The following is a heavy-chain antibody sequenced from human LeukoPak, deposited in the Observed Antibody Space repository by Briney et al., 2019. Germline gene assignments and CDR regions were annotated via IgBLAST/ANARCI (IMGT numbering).Heavy chain of an antibody. J-gene: IGHJ6*03. V-gene: IGHV4-59*01. Sequence: SETLSLTCTVTGDSISSYYWSWIRRPPGKGLEWIGYIYYSGSTNYNPSLKSRVTISVDTSKNQFSLKLRSVTAADTAVYYCARGGGLGAYYYYMDVWGKGTTVTISS. CDR1: GDSISSYY. D-gene: IGHD1-26*01. CDR2: IYYSGST. CDR3: ARGGGLGAYYYYMDV.